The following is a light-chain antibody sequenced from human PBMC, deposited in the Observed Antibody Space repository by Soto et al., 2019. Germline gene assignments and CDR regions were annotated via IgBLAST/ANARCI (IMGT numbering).Light chain of an antibody. CDR1: SSNIGNNY. V-gene: IGLV1-51*01. CDR3: GTWDSSPSYV. CDR2: DNN. Sequence: QSVLTQPPSVSAAPGQKVTISCAGSSSNIGNNYVSWYQQLPGTAPKLLIYDNNKRPSGIPDRFSGSKSGTSATLGITGLQTGDEADYYCGTWDSSPSYVFGNGTKVTVL. J-gene: IGLJ1*01.